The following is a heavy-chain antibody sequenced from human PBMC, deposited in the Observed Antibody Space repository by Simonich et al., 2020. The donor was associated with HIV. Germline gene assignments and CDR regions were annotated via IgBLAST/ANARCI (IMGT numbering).Heavy chain of an antibody. Sequence: QVHLQESGPRLVRPSETLSLTCSVSGGSIKSNSWSWIRQPPGKGLEWIGYMSYRGNTYYSPSPKSRLTISLDTAKNQFSLKVNSVTAADTAVYYCASTVDTAIDYWGQRTLVTVSS. CDR3: ASTVDTAIDY. J-gene: IGHJ4*02. D-gene: IGHD5-18*01. CDR2: MSYRGNT. V-gene: IGHV4-59*08. CDR1: GGSIKSNS.